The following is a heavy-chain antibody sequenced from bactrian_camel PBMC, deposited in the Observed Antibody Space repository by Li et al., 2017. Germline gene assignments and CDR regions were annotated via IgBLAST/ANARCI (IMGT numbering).Heavy chain of an antibody. D-gene: IGHD7*01. Sequence: QLVESGGGSVQSGGSLRLSCVASAFSIGTYCMGWFRQAPGKEREGVASIYIGDPGTFYSSDAPTDYYADSVKGRFTISRDNAKNTLSLQLSSLKTEDTAIYYCVKDPECPRWWSGCTVFGFRGQGTQVTVS. CDR1: AFSIGTYC. CDR3: VKDPECPRWWSGCTVFGF. CDR2: IYIGDPGT. V-gene: IGHV3S1*01. J-gene: IGHJ6*01.